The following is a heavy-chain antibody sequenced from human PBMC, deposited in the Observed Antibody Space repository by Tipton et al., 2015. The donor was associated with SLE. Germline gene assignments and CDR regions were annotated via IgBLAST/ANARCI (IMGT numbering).Heavy chain of an antibody. J-gene: IGHJ4*02. D-gene: IGHD1-26*01. CDR1: GGSISSGGYY. V-gene: IGHV4-39*07. CDR3: ARGLRSGVVGATPGY. Sequence: TLSLTCTVSGGSISSGGYYWGWIRQPPGKGLEWIGSIYYSGSTYYNPSLKSRVTISVDTSKNQFSLKLSSVTAADTAVYYCARGLRSGVVGATPGYWGQGTLVTVSS. CDR2: IYYSGST.